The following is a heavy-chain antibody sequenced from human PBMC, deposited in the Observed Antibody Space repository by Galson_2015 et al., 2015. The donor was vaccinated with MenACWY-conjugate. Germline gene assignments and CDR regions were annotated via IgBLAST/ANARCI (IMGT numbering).Heavy chain of an antibody. Sequence: SLRLSCAASGFTFSSYWMSWVRQAPGKGLEWVANIKQDGSEKYYVDSVKGRFTISRDNAKNSLYLQMNSLRAEDTAVYYCARVGPRAMVRGVPNWFDPWGQGTLVTVSS. CDR1: GFTFSSYW. CDR2: IKQDGSEK. CDR3: ARVGPRAMVRGVPNWFDP. D-gene: IGHD3-10*01. J-gene: IGHJ5*02. V-gene: IGHV3-7*03.